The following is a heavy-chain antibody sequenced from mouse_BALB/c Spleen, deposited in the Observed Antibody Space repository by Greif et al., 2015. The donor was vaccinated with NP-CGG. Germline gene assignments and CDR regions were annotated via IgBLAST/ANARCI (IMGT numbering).Heavy chain of an antibody. Sequence: EVQVVESGGGLVKPGGSLKLSCAASGFAFSSYDMSWVRQTPEKRLEWVAYISSGGGSTYYPDTVKGRFTISRDNAKNTLYLQMSSLKSEDTAMYYCARPNWDMYYAMDYWGQGTSVTVSS. CDR3: ARPNWDMYYAMDY. CDR1: GFAFSSYD. CDR2: ISSGGGST. D-gene: IGHD4-1*01. V-gene: IGHV5-12-1*01. J-gene: IGHJ4*01.